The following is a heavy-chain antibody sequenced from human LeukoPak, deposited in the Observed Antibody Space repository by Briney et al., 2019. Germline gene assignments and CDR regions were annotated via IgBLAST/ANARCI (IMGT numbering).Heavy chain of an antibody. Sequence: PGGSLRLSCAASGFXFSNAWISWVRQAPGKGREWVGRIKSKTDGGTTDYAAPVKGRFTISRDDSKNTLYLQMNSLKTEDTAVYYCTTEAVTNVYYYYGMDVWGQGTTVTVSS. CDR2: IKSKTDGGTT. J-gene: IGHJ6*02. D-gene: IGHD4-17*01. CDR3: TTEAVTNVYYYYGMDV. CDR1: GFXFSNAW. V-gene: IGHV3-15*01.